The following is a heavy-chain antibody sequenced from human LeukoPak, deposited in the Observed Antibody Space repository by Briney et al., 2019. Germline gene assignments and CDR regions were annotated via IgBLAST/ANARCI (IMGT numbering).Heavy chain of an antibody. D-gene: IGHD3-22*01. CDR2: IKTHTDGATT. V-gene: IGHV3-15*01. CDR3: ARPYYYDSSGSPNY. Sequence: GGSLRLSCVASGFTFTDAWMTWVRQPPGKGLEWVGRIKTHTDGATTDYSASVKNRFTISRDDSRNTLDLQMNSLRAEDTAVYYCARPYYYDSSGSPNYWGQGTLVTVSS. J-gene: IGHJ4*02. CDR1: GFTFTDAW.